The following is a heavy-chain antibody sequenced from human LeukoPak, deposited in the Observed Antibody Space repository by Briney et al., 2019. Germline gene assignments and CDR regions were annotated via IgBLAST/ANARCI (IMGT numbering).Heavy chain of an antibody. V-gene: IGHV3-7*01. D-gene: IGHD2-2*01. Sequence: GGSLRLSCAASGFTFSSYWMSWVRQAPGKGLEWVANIKQDGSEKYYVDSVKGRFTISRDNAKNSLYLQMNSLRAEDTAVYYCARNKRGQLHSPICWFDPWGQGTLVTVSS. J-gene: IGHJ5*02. CDR2: IKQDGSEK. CDR1: GFTFSSYW. CDR3: ARNKRGQLHSPICWFDP.